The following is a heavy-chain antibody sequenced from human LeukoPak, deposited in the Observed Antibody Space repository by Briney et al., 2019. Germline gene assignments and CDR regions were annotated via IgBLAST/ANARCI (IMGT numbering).Heavy chain of an antibody. D-gene: IGHD3-9*01. Sequence: GASVKVSCKVSGYTLTELSMHWVRQAPGKGLEWMGGFDPEDGETIYAQKFQGRVTMTEDTSTDTAYMELSSLRSEDTAVYYCATPPMVRYLVRGDYFDYWGQGTLVTVSS. J-gene: IGHJ4*02. CDR2: FDPEDGET. V-gene: IGHV1-24*01. CDR3: ATPPMVRYLVRGDYFDY. CDR1: GYTLTELS.